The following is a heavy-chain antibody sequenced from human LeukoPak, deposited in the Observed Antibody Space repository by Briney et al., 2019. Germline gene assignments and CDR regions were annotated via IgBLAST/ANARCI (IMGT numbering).Heavy chain of an antibody. D-gene: IGHD6-19*01. Sequence: GRSLRLSCAASGFTFSSYGMHWVRQAPGKGLEWVAVIWYDGSNKYYADSVKGRFTISRDNSKNTLYLQMNSLRAEDTAVYYCAREGVAGTMGFDYWGQGTLVTVSS. CDR2: IWYDGSNK. CDR3: AREGVAGTMGFDY. V-gene: IGHV3-33*01. J-gene: IGHJ4*02. CDR1: GFTFSSYG.